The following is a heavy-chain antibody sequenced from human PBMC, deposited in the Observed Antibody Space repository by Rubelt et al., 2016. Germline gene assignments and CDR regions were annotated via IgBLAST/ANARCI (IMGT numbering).Heavy chain of an antibody. D-gene: IGHD6-19*01. CDR3: ARDPGWPGTFDY. Sequence: QVQLQQWGAGLLKPSETLSLTRAVYGGSFSGYYWSWIRQPPGKGLEWIGEINHSGSTNYNPSLKSGVTSSVDTSKNQFSLKLSSVTAADTAVYYCARDPGWPGTFDYWGQGILVTVSS. J-gene: IGHJ4*02. CDR1: GGSFSGYY. CDR2: INHSGST. V-gene: IGHV4-34*01.